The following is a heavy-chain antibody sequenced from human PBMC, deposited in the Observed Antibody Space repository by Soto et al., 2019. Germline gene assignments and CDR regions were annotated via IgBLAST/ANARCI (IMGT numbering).Heavy chain of an antibody. J-gene: IGHJ4*02. V-gene: IGHV4-30-4*01. CDR1: GDSVSTADYY. CDR3: ARGIYSTSSFFDS. Sequence: SETLSLTCTVSGDSVSTADYYWNWIRQPPGKGLEWIGYIYYSGNTYYIPSLKSRVTISVDTSKNQISLKLNSVTAADTAVYYCARGIYSTSSFFDSWGQGTLVTVSS. D-gene: IGHD6-6*01. CDR2: IYYSGNT.